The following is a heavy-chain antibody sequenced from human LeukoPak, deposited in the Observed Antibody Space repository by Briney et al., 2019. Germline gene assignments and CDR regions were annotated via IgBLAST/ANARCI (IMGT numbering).Heavy chain of an antibody. J-gene: IGHJ4*02. CDR2: INWNGDIT. D-gene: IGHD1-1*01. CDR3: TRDETGIDY. CDR1: GFIFDDFG. V-gene: IGHV3-20*04. Sequence: TGGSLRLSCAASGFIFDDFGMTWVRQAPGKGLEWVSGINWNGDITPYADSVKGRFTISRDNAKNALYLQMNSLRPEDTALYFCTRDETGIDYWGQGTLVTVSS.